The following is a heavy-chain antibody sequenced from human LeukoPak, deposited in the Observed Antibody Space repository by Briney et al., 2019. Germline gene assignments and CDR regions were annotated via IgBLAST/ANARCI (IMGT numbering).Heavy chain of an antibody. CDR2: INPNSGGT. J-gene: IGHJ4*02. Sequence: ASVKVSCKVSGYTLTELSMHWVRQAPGQGLEWMGWINPNSGGTNYAQKFQGRVTMTRDTSISTAYMELSRLRSDDTAVYYCARGREYDYVWGSYRTGSPDYWGQGTLVTVSS. V-gene: IGHV1-2*02. CDR1: GYTLTELS. CDR3: ARGREYDYVWGSYRTGSPDY. D-gene: IGHD3-16*02.